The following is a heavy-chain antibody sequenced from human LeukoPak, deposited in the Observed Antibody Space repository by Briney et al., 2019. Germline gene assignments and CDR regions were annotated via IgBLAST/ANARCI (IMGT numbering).Heavy chain of an antibody. D-gene: IGHD5-18*01. V-gene: IGHV3-23*01. J-gene: IGHJ4*02. CDR2: ISGSGGST. Sequence: GGSLRLSCAASGFTFSSYAMSWVRQAPGKGLEWVSAISGSGGSTYYADSVKGRFAISRDNSKNTLYLQMNSLRAEDTAVYYCAKDGGYSYGAFDYWGQGTLVTVSS. CDR3: AKDGGYSYGAFDY. CDR1: GFTFSSYA.